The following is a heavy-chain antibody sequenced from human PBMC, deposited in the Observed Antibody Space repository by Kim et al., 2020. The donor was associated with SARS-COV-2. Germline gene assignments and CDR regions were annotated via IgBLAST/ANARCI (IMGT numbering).Heavy chain of an antibody. CDR1: GFKFSIYG. CDR2: ISNDRVNE. D-gene: IGHD2-21*02. V-gene: IGHV3-30*03. CDR3: VRDGAQFCGSDCYS. Sequence: GGSLRLSCAASGFKFSIYGMHWVRQAPGKGLEWVAVISNDRVNEYYADFVKGRFSISRDNSKNTLYLEMNGLGADDTAVYYCVRDGAQFCGSDCYSWG. J-gene: IGHJ6*01.